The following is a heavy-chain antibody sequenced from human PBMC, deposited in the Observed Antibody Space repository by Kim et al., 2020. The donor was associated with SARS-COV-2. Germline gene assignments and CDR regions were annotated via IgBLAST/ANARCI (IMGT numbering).Heavy chain of an antibody. CDR1: GFTFGDYA. D-gene: IGHD6-13*01. CDR2: IRSKAYGGTT. V-gene: IGHV3-49*04. J-gene: IGHJ4*02. Sequence: GGSLRLSCTASGFTFGDYAMSWVRQAPGKGLEWVGFIRSKAYGGTTEYAASVKGRFTISRDDSKSIAYLQMNSLKNEDTAVYYCTRDFSSWYHFDYWGQGTLVTVSS. CDR3: TRDFSSWYHFDY.